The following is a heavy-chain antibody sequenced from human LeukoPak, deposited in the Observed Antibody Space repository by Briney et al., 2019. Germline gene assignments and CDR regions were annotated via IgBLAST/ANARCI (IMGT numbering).Heavy chain of an antibody. D-gene: IGHD5-18*01. CDR2: IYSGGST. J-gene: IGHJ4*02. CDR3: ARARGYSYGCDY. CDR1: GFIVSSNY. Sequence: GSLRLSCSASGFIVSSNYMSWVRQAPGEGLEWVSVIYSGGSTYYADSVKGRFTISRDNSKNTLYLQMNSLRVEDTAVYYCARARGYSYGCDYWGQGTLVTVSS. V-gene: IGHV3-53*01.